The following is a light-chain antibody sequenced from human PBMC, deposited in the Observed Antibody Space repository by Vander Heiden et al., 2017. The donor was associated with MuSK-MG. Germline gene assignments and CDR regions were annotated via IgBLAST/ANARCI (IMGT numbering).Light chain of an antibody. Sequence: SVLTPPPSASGAPGHRVTISCSGSSSNIGSNSVYWYQQLPGTAPKLLFYTNNQRPSGVPGRFAGSKSGTSASLAISGLRSEDEADYYCAAWDDSLSAHVFGPGTRVTVL. J-gene: IGLJ1*01. CDR1: SSNIGSNS. CDR3: AAWDDSLSAHV. V-gene: IGLV1-47*01. CDR2: TNN.